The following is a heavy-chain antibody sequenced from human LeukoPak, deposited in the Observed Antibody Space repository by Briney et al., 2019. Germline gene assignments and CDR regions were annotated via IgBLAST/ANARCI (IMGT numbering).Heavy chain of an antibody. CDR1: GASISSSSYY. J-gene: IGHJ3*02. V-gene: IGHV4-39*01. Sequence: PSETLSLTCTVSGASISSSSYYGGWIRQPPGKGLEWIGSIHYSGRTYYNPSLKSRVTVSVDTSKNQFSLKLDSVTAADTAVFYCARHAVTVVRVDAFDIWGQGTMVTVSS. CDR2: IHYSGRT. CDR3: ARHAVTVVRVDAFDI. D-gene: IGHD3-10*01.